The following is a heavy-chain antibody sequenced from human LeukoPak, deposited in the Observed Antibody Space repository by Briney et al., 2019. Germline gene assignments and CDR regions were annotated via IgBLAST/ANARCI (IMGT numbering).Heavy chain of an antibody. D-gene: IGHD6-19*01. Sequence: SVKVSCEASGGTFSSYAISWVRQAPGQGLEWMGGIIPIFGTANYAQKFQGRVTITADEATSAAYMELSSLRSEDTAVYYCARGQNTSGWYSIYYWGQGTLVTVSS. CDR3: ARGQNTSGWYSIYY. CDR1: GGTFSSYA. J-gene: IGHJ4*02. CDR2: IIPIFGTA. V-gene: IGHV1-69*13.